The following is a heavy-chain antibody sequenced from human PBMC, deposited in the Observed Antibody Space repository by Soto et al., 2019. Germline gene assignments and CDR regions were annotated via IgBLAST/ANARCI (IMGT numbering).Heavy chain of an antibody. CDR1: GFTFSNYW. CDR2: IKEDGSAT. Sequence: EVQLVESGGGLVQPGGSLRLSCAASGFTFSNYWMSWVRQAPGKGLEWVANIKEDGSATYYVDFVKGRFTISRDNAKNSLYLQMRSLRAEDTAVYYCARDARCVVDCYSRYYFDYWGQGTLVPVSS. CDR3: ARDARCVVDCYSRYYFDY. D-gene: IGHD2-21*02. V-gene: IGHV3-7*03. J-gene: IGHJ4*02.